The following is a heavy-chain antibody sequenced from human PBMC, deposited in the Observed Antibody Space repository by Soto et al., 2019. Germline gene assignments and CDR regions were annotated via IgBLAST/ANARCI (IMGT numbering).Heavy chain of an antibody. J-gene: IGHJ3*02. Sequence: QVHLQQWGAGLLKPSETLSLTCAVYGGSFSGYYWSWIRQPPGKGLEWIGEINHSGSIKDNPSLKARVTISVDTSKNQFSLKLSSVTAADTAVYYCARTRGHYGEDAFDIWGQGTMVTVSS. CDR3: ARTRGHYGEDAFDI. D-gene: IGHD4-17*01. CDR2: INHSGSI. CDR1: GGSFSGYY. V-gene: IGHV4-34*01.